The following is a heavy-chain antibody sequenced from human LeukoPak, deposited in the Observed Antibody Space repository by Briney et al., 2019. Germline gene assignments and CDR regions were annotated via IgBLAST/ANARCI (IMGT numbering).Heavy chain of an antibody. Sequence: QPGGSLRLSCAASGFTFSSYGMHWVRQAPGKGLEWVAVISCDGSNKYYADSVKGRFTISRDNSKNTLYLQMNSLRAEDTAVYYCAKTRGPGSGSYKGYYYYYGMDVWGQGTTVTVSS. V-gene: IGHV3-30*18. J-gene: IGHJ6*02. CDR2: ISCDGSNK. D-gene: IGHD3-10*01. CDR1: GFTFSSYG. CDR3: AKTRGPGSGSYKGYYYYYGMDV.